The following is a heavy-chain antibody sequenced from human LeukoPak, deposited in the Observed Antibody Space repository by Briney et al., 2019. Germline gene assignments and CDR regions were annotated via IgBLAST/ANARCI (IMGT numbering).Heavy chain of an antibody. CDR3: ARLPQGGSTYGPLDV. Sequence: TPSETLSLTCTVSGGSISSSSYYWGWIRQPPGKGLEWIGSINYGVDPSLRSRVTISVDTSKNQFSLKLSSVTAADTAVYYCARLPQGGSTYGPLDVWGQGTTVTVSS. J-gene: IGHJ6*02. CDR1: GGSISSSSYY. V-gene: IGHV4-39*01. CDR2: INYGV. D-gene: IGHD5-18*01.